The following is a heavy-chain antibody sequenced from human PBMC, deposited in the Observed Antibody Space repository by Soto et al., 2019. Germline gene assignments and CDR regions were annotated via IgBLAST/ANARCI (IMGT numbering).Heavy chain of an antibody. CDR1: GFTFSDYY. J-gene: IGHJ4*02. V-gene: IGHV3-11*06. CDR2: ISSSSTYT. Sequence: PGGSLRISCAASGFTFSDYYMSWIRQAPGEGLEWVSYISSSSTYTNYADSVKGRFTISRDNAKNSLYLQMNSLRAEDTAVYYCARAAYYYDSSGYYPGDYWGQGSLVTVSS. CDR3: ARAAYYYDSSGYYPGDY. D-gene: IGHD3-22*01.